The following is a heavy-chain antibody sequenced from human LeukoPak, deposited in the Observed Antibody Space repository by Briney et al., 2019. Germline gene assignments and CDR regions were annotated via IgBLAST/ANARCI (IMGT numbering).Heavy chain of an antibody. V-gene: IGHV3-48*01. D-gene: IGHD6-6*01. J-gene: IGHJ5*02. CDR3: ARASPYSSSSGFDP. Sequence: GGSLRLSCAASGFTFSSSGMHWVRQAPGKGLEWVSYISSSSSTIYYADSVKGRFTISRDNAKNSLYLQMNSLRAEDTAVYYCARASPYSSSSGFDPWGQGTLVTVSS. CDR1: GFTFSSSG. CDR2: ISSSSSTI.